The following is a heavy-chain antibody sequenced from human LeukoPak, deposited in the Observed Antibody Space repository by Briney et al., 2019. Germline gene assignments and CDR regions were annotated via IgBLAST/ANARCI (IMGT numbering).Heavy chain of an antibody. Sequence: GGSLRLSCAASGFTVSSNYMSWVRQAPGKGLEWVSVIYSGGSTYYADSVKGRFTISRDNSKNTLYLQMNSLRSEDTAVYYCARASYSSGWFSWMLLWGQGTLVTVSS. J-gene: IGHJ4*02. V-gene: IGHV3-53*05. CDR3: ARASYSSGWFSWMLL. D-gene: IGHD6-19*01. CDR1: GFTVSSNY. CDR2: IYSGGST.